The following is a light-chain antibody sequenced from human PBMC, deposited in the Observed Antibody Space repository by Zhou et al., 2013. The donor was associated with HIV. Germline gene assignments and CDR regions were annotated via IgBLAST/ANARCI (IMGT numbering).Light chain of an antibody. CDR1: RSITGY. CDR3: QQSYSTPPWT. V-gene: IGKV1-39*01. Sequence: DIQLTQSPSSLSASVGDRVTISCRASRSITGYLNWYQQKPGKAPNLLIYNIANLHSGVPPRFSGSGSGTDFTLTISSLQPEDFATYYCQQSYSTPPWTFGQGPRWK. CDR2: NIA. J-gene: IGKJ1*01.